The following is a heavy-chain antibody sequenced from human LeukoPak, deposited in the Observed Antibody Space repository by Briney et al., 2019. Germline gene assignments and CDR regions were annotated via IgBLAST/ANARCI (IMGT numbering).Heavy chain of an antibody. V-gene: IGHV3-9*01. CDR1: GFTFDDYA. J-gene: IGHJ6*02. CDR2: ISWNSGSI. Sequence: GGSLRLSCAASGFTFDDYAMHWVRQAPGKGLEWVSGISWNSGSIGYADSVKGRFTISRDNAKNSLHLQMNSLRAEDTALYYCAKDIGAYYGSGYYSYYYYGMDVWGQGTTVTVSS. D-gene: IGHD3-10*01. CDR3: AKDIGAYYGSGYYSYYYYGMDV.